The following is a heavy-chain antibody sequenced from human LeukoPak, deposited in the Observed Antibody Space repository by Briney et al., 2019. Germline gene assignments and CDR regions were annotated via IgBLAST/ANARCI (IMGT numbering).Heavy chain of an antibody. V-gene: IGHV1-3*01. CDR1: GYTFTGYA. D-gene: IGHD3-10*01. CDR3: ARDSGYGSGSYSFDP. CDR2: INAGNGNT. J-gene: IGHJ5*02. Sequence: ASVKVSCKASGYTFTGYAMHWMRQAPGQRLEWMGWINAGNGNTKYSQKFQGRVTITRDTSASTAYMELSSLRSEDTAVYYCARDSGYGSGSYSFDPWGQGTLVTVSS.